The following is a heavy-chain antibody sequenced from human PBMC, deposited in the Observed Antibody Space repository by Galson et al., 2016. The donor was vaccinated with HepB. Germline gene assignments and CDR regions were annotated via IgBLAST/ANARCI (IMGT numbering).Heavy chain of an antibody. V-gene: IGHV3-23*01. Sequence: SLRLSCAASGFTFSTYAMHWVRQAPGKGLEWVSGISGSGGSTYYADSVKGRLTISRDNSKNTLYLQTNSLRAEDTAVYYCAKDGDYYDFWSGYSNWFDPWGQGTLVTVSS. CDR1: GFTFSTYA. J-gene: IGHJ5*02. CDR2: ISGSGGST. CDR3: AKDGDYYDFWSGYSNWFDP. D-gene: IGHD3-3*01.